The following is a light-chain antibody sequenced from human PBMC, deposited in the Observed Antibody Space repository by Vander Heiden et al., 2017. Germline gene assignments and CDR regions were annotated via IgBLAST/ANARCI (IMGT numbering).Light chain of an antibody. CDR1: QTISSS. CDR3: LQSYSTPRT. CDR2: ATS. V-gene: IGKV1-39*01. J-gene: IGKJ1*01. Sequence: DIQMTQSPSSLSASVGDRVTITCRPSQTISSSLNWYQQKPAKAPNLLIYATSHLHDGVPSRFSGSGSGTDFTLTISSLQPEDFATYYCLQSYSTPRTFGQGTKVGIK.